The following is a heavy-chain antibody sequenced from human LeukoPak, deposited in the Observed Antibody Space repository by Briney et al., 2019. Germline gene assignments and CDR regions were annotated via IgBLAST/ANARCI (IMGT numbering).Heavy chain of an antibody. CDR2: ISSGSTYI. V-gene: IGHV3-21*01. CDR1: GFTFSSYT. J-gene: IGHJ4*02. Sequence: GGSLRLSCAASGFTFSSYTLSWVRQAPGKGLEWVSSISSGSTYIYYADSLKGRFTISRDNAKNSLFLQMNCLRAEDTAVYYCAKILGEKDYWGQGTLVTVSS. D-gene: IGHD3-10*01. CDR3: AKILGEKDY.